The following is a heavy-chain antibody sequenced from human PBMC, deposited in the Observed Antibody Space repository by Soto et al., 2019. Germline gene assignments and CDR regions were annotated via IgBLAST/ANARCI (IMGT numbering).Heavy chain of an antibody. CDR3: ARDFYDSGGYYRRQYYCDY. V-gene: IGHV3-33*01. CDR1: GFTFSSYG. CDR2: IWYDGSNQ. D-gene: IGHD3-22*01. Sequence: QVQLVESGGGVVQPGRSLRLSCAASGFTFSSYGMHWVRQAPGKGLEWVAVIWYDGSNQYYADSVKGRFTISRDNSKNTLYLHMNSLRAEDTAVYYCARDFYDSGGYYRRQYYCDYWGQGTLVTVSS. J-gene: IGHJ4*02.